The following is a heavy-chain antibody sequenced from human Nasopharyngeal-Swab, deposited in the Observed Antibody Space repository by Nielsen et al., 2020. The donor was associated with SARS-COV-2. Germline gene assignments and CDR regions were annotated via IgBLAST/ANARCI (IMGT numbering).Heavy chain of an antibody. Sequence: GESLKISCAGSGFVVSSSFMSWVRQAPGKGLEWVSVTYSGGSTYYADSVSGRFTISRDDSKNTLDLQMDSLGAEDTAVYYCARDWGDWGQGTLVAVSS. CDR2: TYSGGST. CDR1: GFVVSSSF. CDR3: ARDWGD. J-gene: IGHJ4*02. D-gene: IGHD3-16*01. V-gene: IGHV3-53*01.